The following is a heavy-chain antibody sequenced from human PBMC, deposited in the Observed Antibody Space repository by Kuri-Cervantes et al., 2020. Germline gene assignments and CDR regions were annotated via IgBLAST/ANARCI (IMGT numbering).Heavy chain of an antibody. Sequence: GGSLRLSCAASGFTFNQYYMSWVRQAPGKGLEWVAMIKGDGSDKYYVDSVRGRFTISRDNAKNSLFLQMNSLRAEDTAVYFCAKPTRETDSWGQGTLVTVSS. CDR3: AKPTRETDS. CDR1: GFTFNQYY. J-gene: IGHJ4*02. D-gene: IGHD5-12*01. CDR2: IKGDGSDK. V-gene: IGHV3-7*01.